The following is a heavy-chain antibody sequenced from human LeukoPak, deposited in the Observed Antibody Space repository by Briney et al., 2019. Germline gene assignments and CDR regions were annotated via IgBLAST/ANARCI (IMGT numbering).Heavy chain of an antibody. J-gene: IGHJ3*02. CDR1: GGSFSGYY. Sequence: SETLSLTCAVYGGSFSGYYWSWIRQPPGKGLEWIGEINHSGSTNYNPSLKSRVTISVDTSKNQFSLKLSSVAAADTAVYYCAGASSYRKGAFDICGQGTMVTVSS. D-gene: IGHD1-14*01. CDR2: INHSGST. CDR3: AGASSYRKGAFDI. V-gene: IGHV4-34*01.